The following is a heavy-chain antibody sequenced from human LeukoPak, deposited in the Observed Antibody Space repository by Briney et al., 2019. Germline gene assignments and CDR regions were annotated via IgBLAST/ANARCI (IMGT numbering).Heavy chain of an antibody. V-gene: IGHV3-48*03. D-gene: IGHD4-17*01. J-gene: IGHJ3*02. CDR3: AREYGDHDAFDI. CDR1: EFTFSSYE. Sequence: PGGSLRLSCAASEFTFSSYEMNWVRQAPGKGLEWVSYISSSAGTTYYADSVKGRFTISRDNAKNSLYLQMNSLRAEDTAVYYCAREYGDHDAFDIWGQGTMVTVSS. CDR2: ISSSAGTT.